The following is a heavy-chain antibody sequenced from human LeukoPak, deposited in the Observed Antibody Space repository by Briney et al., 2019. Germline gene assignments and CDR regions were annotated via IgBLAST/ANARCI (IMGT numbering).Heavy chain of an antibody. CDR3: ARIGEYYDSSGLVGWFDP. J-gene: IGHJ5*02. CDR1: GGTFISYA. V-gene: IGHV1-69*06. Sequence: ASVKVSCKASGGTFISYAISWVRQAPGQGLEWMGGIIPIFGTANYAQKFQGRVTITADKSTSTAYMELSSLRSEDTAVYYCARIGEYYDSSGLVGWFDPWGQGTLVTVSS. D-gene: IGHD3-22*01. CDR2: IIPIFGTA.